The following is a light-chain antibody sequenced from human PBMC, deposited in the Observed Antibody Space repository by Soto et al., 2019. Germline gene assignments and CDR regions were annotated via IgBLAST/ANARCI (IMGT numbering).Light chain of an antibody. CDR2: EVS. V-gene: IGLV2-14*01. J-gene: IGLJ1*01. CDR1: SSDVGGYNY. CDR3: SSSTSSSTLYV. Sequence: QSALTQPASVSGSPGQSITSSCTGTSSDVGGYNYVSWYQQHPGKAPKLMIYEVSNRPSGVSNRFSGSKSGNTASLTISGLQAEDEADYYCSSSTSSSTLYVFGTGTKVTVL.